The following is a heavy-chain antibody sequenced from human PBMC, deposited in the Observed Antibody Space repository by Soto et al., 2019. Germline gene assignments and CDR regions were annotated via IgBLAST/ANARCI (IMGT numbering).Heavy chain of an antibody. D-gene: IGHD2-15*01. CDR3: ASPRISWCSGGSCPQYFDY. CDR1: GFTFSSYS. V-gene: IGHV3-48*01. CDR2: ISSSSSTI. Sequence: GGSLRLSCAASGFTFSSYSMNWVRQAPGKGLEWVSYISSSSSTIYYADSVKGRFTISRDNAKNSLYLQMNSLRAEDTAVYYCASPRISWCSGGSCPQYFDYWGQGTLVTVSS. J-gene: IGHJ4*02.